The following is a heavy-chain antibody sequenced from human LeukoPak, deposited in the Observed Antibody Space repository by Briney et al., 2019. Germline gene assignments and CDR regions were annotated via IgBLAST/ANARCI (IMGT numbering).Heavy chain of an antibody. CDR2: IYHSGST. CDR1: GGSISSGGYY. J-gene: IGHJ4*02. CDR3: ARVYALTGTNPLFDY. V-gene: IGHV4-30-2*01. D-gene: IGHD1-7*01. Sequence: PSQTLSLTCTGSGGSISSGGYYWSWIRQPPGKGLEWIGYIYHSGSTYYNPSLKSRVTISVDRSKNQFSLKLSSVTAADTAVYYCARVYALTGTNPLFDYWGQGTLVTVSS.